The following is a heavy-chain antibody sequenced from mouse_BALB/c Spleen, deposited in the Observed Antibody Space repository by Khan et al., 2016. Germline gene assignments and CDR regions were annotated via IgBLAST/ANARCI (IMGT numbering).Heavy chain of an antibody. CDR3: ARNYFFDY. CDR1: GYSITSDYA. Sequence: EVQLQESGPGLVKPSQSLSLTCTVTGYSITSDYAWNWIRQFPGNKLEWMGNISYSGSTSYNPSLKSRISITRDTSKNQFFLQLNSVTTEDTATYYWARNYFFDYWGQGTTLTVSS. CDR2: ISYSGST. J-gene: IGHJ2*01. V-gene: IGHV3-2*02.